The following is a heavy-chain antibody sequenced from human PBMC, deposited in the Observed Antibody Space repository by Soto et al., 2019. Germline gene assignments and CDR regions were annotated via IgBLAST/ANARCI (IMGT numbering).Heavy chain of an antibody. CDR3: GRSHRDDYYDSSGSPLYFDY. V-gene: IGHV4-61*01. CDR1: GGSVSSGSYY. CDR2: IYYSGST. Sequence: ETLSLTCTVSGGSVSSGSYYWSWIRQPPGKGLEWIGYIYYSGSTNYNPSLKSRVTISVDTSKNQFSLKLSSVTAADTAVYYCGRSHRDDYYDSSGSPLYFDYWGQGTLVTVSS. D-gene: IGHD3-22*01. J-gene: IGHJ4*02.